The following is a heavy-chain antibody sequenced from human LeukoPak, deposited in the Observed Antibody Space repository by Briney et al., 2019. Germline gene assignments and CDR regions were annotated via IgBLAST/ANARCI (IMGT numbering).Heavy chain of an antibody. Sequence: PGRSLRLSCAASGFTFGSYAMHWVRQAPGKGLEWVAVISYEGSNKYYADSVKGRFTISRDNSKNTLYLQMNSLRAEDTAVYYCARDRDVVVPAASGTMDYWGQGTLVTVSS. CDR2: ISYEGSNK. CDR3: ARDRDVVVPAASGTMDY. D-gene: IGHD2-2*01. V-gene: IGHV3-30-3*01. J-gene: IGHJ4*02. CDR1: GFTFGSYA.